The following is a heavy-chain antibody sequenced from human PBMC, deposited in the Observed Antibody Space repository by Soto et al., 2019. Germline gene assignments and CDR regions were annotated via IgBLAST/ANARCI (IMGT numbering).Heavy chain of an antibody. V-gene: IGHV3-23*01. CDR3: SKERVAASRYDDYGNQL. CDR1: GFTFSSYA. D-gene: IGHD2-15*01. Sequence: GGYLRLSCAASGFTFSSYAMSWVRQAPGKGLEWVSAISGSGGSTYYADSVKGRFTISRDNSKNTLYLQMNSLRAEDTAVYYCSKERVAASRYDDYGNQLSGQRRTVTDCS. CDR2: ISGSGGST. J-gene: IGHJ6*02.